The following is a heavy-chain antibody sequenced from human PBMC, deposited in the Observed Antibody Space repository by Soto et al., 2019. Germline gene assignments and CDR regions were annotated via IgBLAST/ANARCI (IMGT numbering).Heavy chain of an antibody. D-gene: IGHD6-13*01. CDR3: ARERPDGSRLAP. J-gene: IGHJ5*02. CDR1: GGSISSGDYY. CDR2: IYYSGGT. V-gene: IGHV4-30-4*01. Sequence: QVQLQESGPGLVKPSQTLSLTCTVSGGSISSGDYYWSWIRQPPGKGLEWIGYIYYSGGTYYNPSLKGRVTIAVDTSKTQFSLKLSSVTAADTAVYYCARERPDGSRLAPWGQGTLVTVSS.